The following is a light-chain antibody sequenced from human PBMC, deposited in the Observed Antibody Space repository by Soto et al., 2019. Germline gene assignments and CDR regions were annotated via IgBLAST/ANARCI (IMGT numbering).Light chain of an antibody. CDR3: QQYNSVFT. CDR1: QSISSW. Sequence: DIQMTQSPSTLSASVGDRVTITCRASQSISSWLAWYQQKPGKAPKLLIYDAYSLESGVPSRFSGSGSGTEFTLTISSLQPDDLATYYCQQYNSVFTFGPGTKVDIK. J-gene: IGKJ3*01. CDR2: DAY. V-gene: IGKV1-5*01.